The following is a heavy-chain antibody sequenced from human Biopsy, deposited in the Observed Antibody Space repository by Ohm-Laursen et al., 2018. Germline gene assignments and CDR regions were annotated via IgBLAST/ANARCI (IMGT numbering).Heavy chain of an antibody. J-gene: IGHJ4*02. D-gene: IGHD3-10*01. V-gene: IGHV3-15*01. CDR3: ARKAEF. Sequence: SLRLSCAASGFPFSIASMNWVCQAPGKGLERVGRIKSDSDGGTTDYAVPMTGRITITRDDSKNSLYDQMNSLETEDTAGYYCARKAEFWGQGTLVTVSS. CDR2: IKSDSDGGTT. CDR1: GFPFSIAS.